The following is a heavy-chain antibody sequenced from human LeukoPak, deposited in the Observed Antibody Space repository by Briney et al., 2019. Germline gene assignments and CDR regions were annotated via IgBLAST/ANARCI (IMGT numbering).Heavy chain of an antibody. Sequence: GAPVKVSCKASGGTFSSYAINWVRQAPGQGLEWMGRIIPILGIANYAQKFQGRVTITADKSTSTAYMELSSLRSEDTAVYYCATKRGYSYGYVDYWGQGTLVTVSS. D-gene: IGHD5-18*01. CDR3: ATKRGYSYGYVDY. CDR2: IIPILGIA. J-gene: IGHJ4*02. CDR1: GGTFSSYA. V-gene: IGHV1-69*04.